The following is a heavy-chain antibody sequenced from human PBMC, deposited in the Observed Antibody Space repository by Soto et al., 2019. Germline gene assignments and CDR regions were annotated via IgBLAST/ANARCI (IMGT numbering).Heavy chain of an antibody. J-gene: IGHJ6*02. D-gene: IGHD5-12*01. CDR1: GYTFTSYG. CDR3: ARGGVEYSGYDLDYYYYGMDV. CDR2: ISAYNGNT. Sequence: ASVKVSCKASGYTFTSYGISWVRQAPGQGLEWMGWISAYNGNTNYAQKLQGRVTMTTDTSTSTAYMELRSLGSDDTAVYYCARGGVEYSGYDLDYYYYGMDVWGQGTTVTVSS. V-gene: IGHV1-18*04.